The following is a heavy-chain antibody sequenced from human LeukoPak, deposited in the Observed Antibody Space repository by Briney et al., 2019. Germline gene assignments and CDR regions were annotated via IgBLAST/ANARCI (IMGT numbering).Heavy chain of an antibody. Sequence: GGSLRLSCAASGFTVSSNYMSWVRQAPGKGLEWVSVIYSGGSTYYADSVKGRFTISRDNSKNTLYLQMNSLRAEDTAVYYCAREQSSTSSYNWFDSWGQGTLVTVSS. V-gene: IGHV3-66*01. CDR1: GFTVSSNY. CDR3: AREQSSTSSYNWFDS. D-gene: IGHD2-2*01. CDR2: IYSGGST. J-gene: IGHJ5*01.